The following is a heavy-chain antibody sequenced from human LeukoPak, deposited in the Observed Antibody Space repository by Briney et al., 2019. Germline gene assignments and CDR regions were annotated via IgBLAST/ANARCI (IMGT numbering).Heavy chain of an antibody. CDR2: INPNSGDT. V-gene: IGHV1-2*02. D-gene: IGHD6-13*01. J-gene: IGHJ6*03. CDR1: GYTFTDYY. CDR3: AGSGKRSSSWTPHYYYYMDV. Sequence: ASVKVSCKASGYTFTDYYMHWVRQAPGQGLEWMGWINPNSGDTTYAHKFQGRVTMTRDTSISTAYMELSRLRSDDTAVYYCAGSGKRSSSWTPHYYYYMDVWGKGTTVTISS.